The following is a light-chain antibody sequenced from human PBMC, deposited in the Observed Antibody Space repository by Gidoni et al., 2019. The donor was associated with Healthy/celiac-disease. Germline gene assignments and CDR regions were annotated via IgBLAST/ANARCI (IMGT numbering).Light chain of an antibody. CDR3: QQRSNWLT. Sequence: DIVLTQSPATLSLSPGERATLSCRASQSVSSYLAWYQQKPGQAPRLLIYDASNRATVIPARFSGSGSGTDFTLTISSLEPEDFAVYYCQQRSNWLTFGGGTKVEIK. V-gene: IGKV3-11*01. CDR1: QSVSSY. J-gene: IGKJ4*01. CDR2: DAS.